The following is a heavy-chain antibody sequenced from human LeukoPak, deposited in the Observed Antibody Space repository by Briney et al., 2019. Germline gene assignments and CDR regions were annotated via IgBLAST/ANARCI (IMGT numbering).Heavy chain of an antibody. D-gene: IGHD4-17*01. CDR3: AKDGYGVLDY. V-gene: IGHV3-23*01. Sequence: GGSLRLSCAASGFTFSNYVMSWVRQAPGKGLEWVSDIGGGGSSTHYADSVKGRFTISRENSQNTLYLQMNSLRAEDTAVYYCAKDGYGVLDYWGQGTLVTVSS. CDR1: GFTFSNYV. J-gene: IGHJ4*02. CDR2: IGGGGSST.